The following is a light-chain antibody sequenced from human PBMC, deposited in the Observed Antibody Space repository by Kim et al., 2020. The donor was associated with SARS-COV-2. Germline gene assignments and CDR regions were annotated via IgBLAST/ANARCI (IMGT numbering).Light chain of an antibody. CDR1: NIGSKS. Sequence: SYELTQPPSVSVAPGKTARITCGGNNIGSKSVHWYQQKPGQAPVLVIYYDSDRPSGIPERFSGSNSGNTATLTISRVEAGDEADYYCQVWDSSSDHRVFGGGTQLPVL. V-gene: IGLV3-21*04. J-gene: IGLJ3*02. CDR2: YDS. CDR3: QVWDSSSDHRV.